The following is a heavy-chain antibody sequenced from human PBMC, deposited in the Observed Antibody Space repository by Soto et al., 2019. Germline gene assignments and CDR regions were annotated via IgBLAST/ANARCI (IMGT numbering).Heavy chain of an antibody. V-gene: IGHV1-18*01. CDR2: VSTDHGDA. J-gene: IGHJ6*02. CDR1: GYTFTSYG. Sequence: ASVKVSCKTSGYTFTSYGISWVRQAPGQGLEWMGWVSTDHGDADYAPKLQGRVSMTTDTSTSTAYMELRSLRSDDTAVYYCARDQGITTFGVYSMYYYGMDVWGQGTTVTVSS. CDR3: ARDQGITTFGVYSMYYYGMDV. D-gene: IGHD3-3*01.